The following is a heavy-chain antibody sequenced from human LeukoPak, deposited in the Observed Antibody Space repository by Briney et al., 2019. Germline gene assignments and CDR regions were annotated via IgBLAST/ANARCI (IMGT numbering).Heavy chain of an antibody. J-gene: IGHJ3*02. CDR1: GGSISSSSYY. V-gene: IGHV4-39*07. Sequence: PSETLSLTCTVSGGSISSSSYYWGWIRQPPGKGLEWIGEINHSGSTNHNPSLKSRVTISVDTSKNQFSLKLSSVTAADTAVYYCARGLAYYDYVWGSYRARVYAFDIWGQGTMVTVSS. CDR2: INHSGST. CDR3: ARGLAYYDYVWGSYRARVYAFDI. D-gene: IGHD3-16*02.